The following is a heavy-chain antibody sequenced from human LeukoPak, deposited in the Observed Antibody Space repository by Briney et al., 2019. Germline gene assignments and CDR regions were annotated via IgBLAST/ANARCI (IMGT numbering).Heavy chain of an antibody. CDR1: GFTFSSYW. J-gene: IGHJ4*01. CDR2: IKQDGGEK. D-gene: IGHD6-13*01. Sequence: GGSLRLSSGVSGFTFSSYWMNWVRQAPGKGLEWVASIKQDGGEKSYVDSVKGRFTISRDNAKNSLYLQMSGLRAEDTAVYYCARDGTAAGLYFDLWGQGTLVTVSS. CDR3: ARDGTAAGLYFDL. V-gene: IGHV3-7*01.